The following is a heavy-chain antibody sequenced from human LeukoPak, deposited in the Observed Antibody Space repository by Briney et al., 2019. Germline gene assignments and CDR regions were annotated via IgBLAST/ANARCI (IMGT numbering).Heavy chain of an antibody. D-gene: IGHD1-1*01. Sequence: QPGGSLRLSCAASGFTFSSYWMHWVRQAPGKGLVCVSRINSDGSSTSYADSVKGRFTISRDNAKNTLYLQMNSLRAEDTAVYYCARDRGTLAAFDIWGQGTMVTVSS. J-gene: IGHJ3*02. V-gene: IGHV3-74*01. CDR1: GFTFSSYW. CDR3: ARDRGTLAAFDI. CDR2: INSDGSST.